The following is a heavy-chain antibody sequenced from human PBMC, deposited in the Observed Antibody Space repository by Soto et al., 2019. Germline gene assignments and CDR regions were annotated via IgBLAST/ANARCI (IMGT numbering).Heavy chain of an antibody. Sequence: GGSLRLSCAASVFTFSSYDMHLVRQSTGKGLEWVSAIGTAGDTYYPGSVKGRFTISRENAKNSLYLQMNSMRAGDTAVYYCARGGFRPAAPFDYWGQGTMVTVSS. CDR3: ARGGFRPAAPFDY. CDR2: IGTAGDT. J-gene: IGHJ4*02. CDR1: VFTFSSYD. D-gene: IGHD6-25*01. V-gene: IGHV3-13*01.